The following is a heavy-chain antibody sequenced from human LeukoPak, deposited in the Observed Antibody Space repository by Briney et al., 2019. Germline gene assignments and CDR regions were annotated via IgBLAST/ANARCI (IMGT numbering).Heavy chain of an antibody. CDR2: IYTSGST. D-gene: IGHD5-12*01. CDR1: GGSISSYY. CDR3: ARLAIGPASGYFNYYYYGMDV. J-gene: IGHJ6*02. Sequence: SETLSLTCTVSGGSISSYYWSWIRQPAGKGLEWIGRIYTSGSTNYNPSLKSRVTMSVDTSKNQFSLKLSSVTAADTAVYYFARLAIGPASGYFNYYYYGMDVWGQGTTVTVSS. V-gene: IGHV4-4*07.